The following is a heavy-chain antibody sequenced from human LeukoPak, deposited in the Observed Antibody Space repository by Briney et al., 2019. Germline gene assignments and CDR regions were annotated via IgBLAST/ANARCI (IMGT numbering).Heavy chain of an antibody. V-gene: IGHV4-39*01. D-gene: IGHD5-12*01. J-gene: IGHJ4*02. CDR2: IYYSGST. CDR3: ARRIIVATIDY. CDR1: GGSISSSNYY. Sequence: SETLSLTCNVFGGSISSSNYYWAWIRQPPGKGLEWIGSIYYSGSTYTNPSLESRVTISADTPKNQFSLKLSFVTAADTAVYYCARRIIVATIDYWGQGILVTVSS.